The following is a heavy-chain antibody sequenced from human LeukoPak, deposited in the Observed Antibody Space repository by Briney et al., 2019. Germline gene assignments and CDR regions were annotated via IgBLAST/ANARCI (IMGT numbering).Heavy chain of an antibody. J-gene: IGHJ4*02. D-gene: IGHD3-22*01. Sequence: GGSLRLSCAASGLTFSSHASTWVRQAPAKGLEWVSTLSGGGSSTNYVDSVKGRFTISRDNSKNTLYVQMNSLRAEDTAVYYCAKSRNYYDSSGYNPFDYWGQGTLVTVSS. V-gene: IGHV3-23*01. CDR3: AKSRNYYDSSGYNPFDY. CDR1: GLTFSSHA. CDR2: LSGGGSST.